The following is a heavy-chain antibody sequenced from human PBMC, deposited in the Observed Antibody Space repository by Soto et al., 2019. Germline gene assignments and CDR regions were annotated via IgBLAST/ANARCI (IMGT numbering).Heavy chain of an antibody. Sequence: SETLSLTCAVYGGSFSGYYWSWIRQPPGKGLEWIGEINHSGSTNYNPSLKSRVTISVDTSKNQFSLKLSSVTAADTAVYYCARGGLAVAGTGPYFDYWGQGTLVTVSS. CDR1: GGSFSGYY. CDR2: INHSGST. J-gene: IGHJ4*02. V-gene: IGHV4-34*01. CDR3: ARGGLAVAGTGPYFDY. D-gene: IGHD6-19*01.